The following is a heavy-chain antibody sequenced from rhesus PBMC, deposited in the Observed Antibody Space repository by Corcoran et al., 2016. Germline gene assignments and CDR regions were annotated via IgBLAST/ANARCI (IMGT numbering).Heavy chain of an antibody. CDR3: AREGYYDSGYYDY. V-gene: IGHV4-169*02. CDR2: IYGSGSST. CDR1: GGSISSSY. Sequence: QLQLQESGPGLVKPSETLSVTCAVSGGSISSSYWSWLRQAPGKGLEWIGYIYGSGSSTNYNPSLKSRVTLSVDTSKNQLSLKLSSVTTADTAVYYCAREGYYDSGYYDYWGQGVLVTVSS. D-gene: IGHD3-28*01. J-gene: IGHJ4*01.